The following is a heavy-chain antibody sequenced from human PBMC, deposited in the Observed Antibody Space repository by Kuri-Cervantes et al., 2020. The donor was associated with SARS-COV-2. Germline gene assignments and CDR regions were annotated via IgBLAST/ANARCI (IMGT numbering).Heavy chain of an antibody. V-gene: IGHV4-34*01. CDR2: INHSGST. D-gene: IGHD6-19*01. Sequence: GSLRLSCAASGFTFSDYYMSWIRQPPGKGLEWIGEINHSGSTNYNPSLKSRVTISVDTSKNQFSLKLSSVTAAGTAVYYCARTPSSGWYSFGYWGQGTLVTVSS. J-gene: IGHJ4*02. CDR3: ARTPSSGWYSFGY. CDR1: GFTFSDYY.